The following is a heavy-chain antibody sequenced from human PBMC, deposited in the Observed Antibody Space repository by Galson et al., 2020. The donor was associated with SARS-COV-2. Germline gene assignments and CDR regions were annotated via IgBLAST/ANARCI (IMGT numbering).Heavy chain of an antibody. J-gene: IGHJ4*02. D-gene: IGHD7-27*01. Sequence: ALHGESLKISCAASGFTFSSYWMHWVRQSPGKGLVWVSRIYSEGSSTTYADSMKGRFTISGDNAKNTLYLQMNSLRAEDTAVCYCARGDMGNDYFDFWGQGTLVTVSS. V-gene: IGHV3-74*01. CDR2: IYSEGSST. CDR1: GFTFSSYW. CDR3: ARGDMGNDYFDF.